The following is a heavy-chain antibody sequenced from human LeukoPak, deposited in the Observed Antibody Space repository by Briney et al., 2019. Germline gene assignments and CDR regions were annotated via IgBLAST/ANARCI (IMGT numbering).Heavy chain of an antibody. J-gene: IGHJ4*02. CDR2: IGGSGGTT. Sequence: GGSLRLSCAASGFTFSSYAMSWVRQAPGEGLEWVSAIGGSGGTTYYADSVKGRFIISRDNSKNTVYLQMNSLRAEDTAVYYCAKRDSSGYYYFDYWGQGTLVTASS. V-gene: IGHV3-23*01. CDR3: AKRDSSGYYYFDY. CDR1: GFTFSSYA. D-gene: IGHD3-22*01.